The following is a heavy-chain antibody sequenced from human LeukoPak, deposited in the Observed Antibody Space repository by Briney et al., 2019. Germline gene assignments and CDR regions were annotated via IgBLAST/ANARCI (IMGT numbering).Heavy chain of an antibody. CDR2: INSGGST. V-gene: IGHV3-53*01. J-gene: IGHJ4*02. CDR3: ASSRTTTVTTYDY. Sequence: GGSLRLSCAASGLIFSNYWMGWVRQAPGKGLQWVSVINSGGSTDYADSVKGRFTISRDNSKNTLYLQMNSLRAEDTAVYYCASSRTTTVTTYDYWGQGTLVTVSS. CDR1: GLIFSNYW. D-gene: IGHD4-17*01.